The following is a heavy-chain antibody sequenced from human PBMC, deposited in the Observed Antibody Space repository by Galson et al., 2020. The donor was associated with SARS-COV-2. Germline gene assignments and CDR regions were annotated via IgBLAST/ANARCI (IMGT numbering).Heavy chain of an antibody. Sequence: GGSLRLSCAASGFTFSNSAMHWVRQAPGKGLEWVAFISYDGTTKYKSDSVKGRFTISRDNSKNTLYLQMNSLRPEDTAVYYCARETDEHTSSWYDYWGQGTLVTVSS. V-gene: IGHV3-30*04. CDR2: ISYDGTTK. D-gene: IGHD6-13*01. CDR3: ARETDEHTSSWYDY. J-gene: IGHJ4*02. CDR1: GFTFSNSA.